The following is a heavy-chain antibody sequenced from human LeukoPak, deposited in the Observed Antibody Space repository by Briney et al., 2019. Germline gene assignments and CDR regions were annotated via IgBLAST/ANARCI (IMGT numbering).Heavy chain of an antibody. D-gene: IGHD3-3*01. J-gene: IGHJ5*02. Sequence: SETLSLTCTVSGGSISSSSYYWSWIRQPPGKGLEWIGSIYYSGSTYYNPSLKSRVTISVDTSKNQFSLKLSSVTAADTAVYYCARGLRFLEWLLLGWFDPWGQGTLVTVSS. V-gene: IGHV4-39*07. CDR3: ARGLRFLEWLLLGWFDP. CDR2: IYYSGST. CDR1: GGSISSSSYY.